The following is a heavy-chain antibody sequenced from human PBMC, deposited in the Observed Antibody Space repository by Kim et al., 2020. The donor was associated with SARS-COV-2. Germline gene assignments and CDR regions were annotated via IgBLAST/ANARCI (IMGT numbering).Heavy chain of an antibody. CDR3: ARASGPNVDTAMVPYGMDV. CDR2: INHSGST. V-gene: IGHV4-34*01. D-gene: IGHD5-18*01. Sequence: SETLSLTCAVYGGSFSGYYWSWIRQPPGKGLEWIGEINHSGSTNYNPSLKSRVTISVDTSKNQFSLKLSSVTAADTAVYYCARASGPNVDTAMVPYGMDVWGQGTTVTVSS. J-gene: IGHJ6*02. CDR1: GGSFSGYY.